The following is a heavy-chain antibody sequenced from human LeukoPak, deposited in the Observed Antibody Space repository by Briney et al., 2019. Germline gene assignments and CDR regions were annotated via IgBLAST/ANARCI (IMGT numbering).Heavy chain of an antibody. Sequence: SQTLSLTCAISGDSVSSNSAAWNWIRQSPSRGLEWLGRTYYRSKWYNDYAVSVKSRITINPDTSKNQFSLKLSSVTAADTAVYYCARLIGGGDSYGPARLDYWGQGTLVTVSS. J-gene: IGHJ4*02. CDR1: GDSVSSNSAA. CDR3: ARLIGGGDSYGPARLDY. V-gene: IGHV6-1*01. CDR2: TYYRSKWYN. D-gene: IGHD5-18*01.